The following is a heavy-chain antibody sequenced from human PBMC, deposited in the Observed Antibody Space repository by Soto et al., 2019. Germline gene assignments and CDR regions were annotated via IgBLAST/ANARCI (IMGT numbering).Heavy chain of an antibody. CDR1: GFTFSSYA. CDR2: ISYDGSNK. Sequence: GGSLRLSCAASGFTFSSYAMHWVRQAPGKGLEWEAVISYDGSNKYYADSLKGRFTISRDNSKNTLYLQMNSLRAEDTAVYYCARDALEGFDYWGQGILVTVSS. J-gene: IGHJ4*02. V-gene: IGHV3-30-3*01. CDR3: ARDALEGFDY. D-gene: IGHD3-3*01.